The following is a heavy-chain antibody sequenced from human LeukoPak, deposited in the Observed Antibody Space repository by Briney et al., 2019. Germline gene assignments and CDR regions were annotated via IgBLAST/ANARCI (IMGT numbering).Heavy chain of an antibody. J-gene: IGHJ6*02. CDR2: MSPNSGDT. D-gene: IGHD6-19*01. CDR1: GYTFTSYD. V-gene: IGHV1-8*01. CDR3: ARGIPPSSGWYYYYYYYGMDV. Sequence: ASVTVSCKASGYTFTSYDFNWVRQATGQRPEWMGWMSPNSGDTGYAQKFQDRVTMTRNTSISTAYMELSSLRSDDTAVYYCARGIPPSSGWYYYYYYYGMDVWGQGTTVTVSS.